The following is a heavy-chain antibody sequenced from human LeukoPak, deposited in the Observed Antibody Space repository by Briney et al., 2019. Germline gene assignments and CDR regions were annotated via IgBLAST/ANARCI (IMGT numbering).Heavy chain of an antibody. CDR2: IDPSDSYT. CDR1: GYRFTNYW. D-gene: IGHD6-13*01. J-gene: IGHJ6*02. Sequence: GESLKISCKGSGYRFTNYWINWVRQMPGKGLEWMGRIDPSDSYTNYSPSFQGHVTISADKSISTAYLQWSSLEASDTAMYYCARPHSRSTVSMDVWGQGTTVIVSS. V-gene: IGHV5-10-1*01. CDR3: ARPHSRSTVSMDV.